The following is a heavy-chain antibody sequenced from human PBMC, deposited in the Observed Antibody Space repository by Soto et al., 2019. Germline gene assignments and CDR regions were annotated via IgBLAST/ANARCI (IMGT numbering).Heavy chain of an antibody. Sequence: QVQLVQSGAEVKKSGASVKVSCKASGYTFTSHDINWVRQATGQGLEWRGWINPNSGNTGYAQKFQGRVTSTRNTAIRTAYMELSSLRSEDTAVYYCARWDCGYSARFDYWGQGTLVTVSS. CDR3: ARWDCGYSARFDY. V-gene: IGHV1-8*01. CDR2: INPNSGNT. D-gene: IGHD2-15*01. CDR1: GYTFTSHD. J-gene: IGHJ4*02.